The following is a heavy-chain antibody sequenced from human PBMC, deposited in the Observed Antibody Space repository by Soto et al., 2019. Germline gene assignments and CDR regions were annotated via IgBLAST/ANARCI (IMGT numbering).Heavy chain of an antibody. Sequence: QVQLVQSGAEVKKPGSSVKVSCKASGGTFSSYAISWVRQAPGQGLEWMGGIIPIFGTANYAQKFQGRVIMTADESTSTAYMELTSLESEDTAVYDSAREDSSSAGLYYYYGMDVWGQGTTVTVSS. J-gene: IGHJ6*02. CDR1: GGTFSSYA. CDR2: IIPIFGTA. D-gene: IGHD6-6*01. V-gene: IGHV1-69*01. CDR3: AREDSSSAGLYYYYGMDV.